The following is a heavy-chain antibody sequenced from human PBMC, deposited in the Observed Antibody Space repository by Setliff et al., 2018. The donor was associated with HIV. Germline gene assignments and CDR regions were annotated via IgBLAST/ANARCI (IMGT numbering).Heavy chain of an antibody. V-gene: IGHV4-38-2*01. CDR3: ARHDGTYCGGDCYLLGYFDL. CDR1: AYSISSGYY. D-gene: IGHD2-21*02. CDR2: IYHSGSI. Sequence: PSETLSLTCAVSAYSISSGYYWGWIRQPPGKGLEWIGSIYHSGSIYYNPSLKSRVTISVDTSKNRFSLKLSSVTAADTAVYYCARHDGTYCGGDCYLLGYFDLWGRGTLVTVSS. J-gene: IGHJ2*01.